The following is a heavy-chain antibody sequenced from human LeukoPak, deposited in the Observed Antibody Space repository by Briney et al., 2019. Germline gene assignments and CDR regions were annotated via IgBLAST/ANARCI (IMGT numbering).Heavy chain of an antibody. Sequence: GGSLRLSCAAAGFTFSSYAMSWVRQAPGKGLEWVSSISGSTDNTYYADSVKGRFTISRDNSKNTLYLQMNSLRAEDTALYFCAKDLALYTGPYTGSFYSPIDCWGQGTLVSVSS. J-gene: IGHJ4*02. CDR1: GFTFSSYA. CDR2: ISGSTDNT. CDR3: AKDLALYTGPYTGSFYSPIDC. D-gene: IGHD1-26*01. V-gene: IGHV3-23*01.